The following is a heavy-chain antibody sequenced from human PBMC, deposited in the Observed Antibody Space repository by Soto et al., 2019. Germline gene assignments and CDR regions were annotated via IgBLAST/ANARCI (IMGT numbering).Heavy chain of an antibody. D-gene: IGHD3-3*01. Sequence: ASVKVSCKASGFTFSSAAVHWVRQAPGQGLEWMGIINPSGGSTSYAQKFQGRVTMTRDTSTSTVYMELNSLRSEDTAVYYCARDRAVTIFGVVSALYYFDYWGQGTLVTVSS. CDR1: GFTFSSAA. CDR3: ARDRAVTIFGVVSALYYFDY. CDR2: INPSGGST. V-gene: IGHV1-46*01. J-gene: IGHJ4*02.